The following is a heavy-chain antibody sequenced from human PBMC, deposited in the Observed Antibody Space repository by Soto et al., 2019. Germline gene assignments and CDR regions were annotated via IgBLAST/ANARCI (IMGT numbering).Heavy chain of an antibody. D-gene: IGHD5-18*01. CDR2: ISYEGSNK. CDR3: ARERNTGYDYSYYYGMDV. CDR1: GFTFSPHA. J-gene: IGHJ6*02. V-gene: IGHV3-30-3*01. Sequence: GGSLRLSCTASGFTFSPHAMHWVRQGPGKGLEWVAVISYEGSNKYYADSVKGRFTISRDNSKNTLYLQMNSLRAEDTAVYYCARERNTGYDYSYYYGMDVWGQGTTVTVSS.